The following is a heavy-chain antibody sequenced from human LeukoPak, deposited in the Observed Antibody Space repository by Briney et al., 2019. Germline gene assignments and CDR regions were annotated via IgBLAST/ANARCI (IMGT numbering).Heavy chain of an antibody. J-gene: IGHJ4*02. CDR1: GFTFSSYA. CDR2: ISYDGSNK. Sequence: GGSLRLSCAASGFTFSSYAMHWVRQAPGKGLEWVAVISYDGSNKYYADSVKGRFTISRDNSKNTLYLQMNSLRAEDTAVYYCARDLRPRVVVVAATSSIFDYWGQGTLATVSS. CDR3: ARDLRPRVVVVAATSSIFDY. D-gene: IGHD2-15*01. V-gene: IGHV3-30*04.